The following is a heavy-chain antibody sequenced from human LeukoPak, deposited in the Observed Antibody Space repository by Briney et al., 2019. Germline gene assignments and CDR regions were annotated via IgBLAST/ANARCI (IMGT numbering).Heavy chain of an antibody. J-gene: IGHJ3*02. D-gene: IGHD4-17*01. CDR1: GFTFSGSA. CDR3: AKDLTYGEYAGGDAFDI. Sequence: GGSLRLSCAASGFTFSGSAMHWVRQASGKGLEWVGRIRSKANSYATAYAASVKGRFTISRDDSKNTAYLQMNSLKTEDTAVYYCAKDLTYGEYAGGDAFDIWGQGTMVTVSS. CDR2: IRSKANSYAT. V-gene: IGHV3-73*01.